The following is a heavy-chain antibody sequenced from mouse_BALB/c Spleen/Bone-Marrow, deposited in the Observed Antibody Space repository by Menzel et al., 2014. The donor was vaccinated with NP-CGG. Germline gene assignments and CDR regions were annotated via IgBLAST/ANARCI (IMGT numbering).Heavy chain of an antibody. CDR1: GSTFSSYW. D-gene: IGHD2-13*01. J-gene: IGHJ4*01. CDR3: ARAYYVDYDAMDY. CDR2: ILPGRGST. V-gene: IGHV1-9*01. Sequence: LHLVESGAALMTPGASMQISCKAPGSTFSSYWIGWVKQRPGPGLEWIGEILPGRGSTNYNERFKGKATFTADTSSNSDYMQLSSLTSEDSAVYYCARAYYVDYDAMDYWGQGTSVTVS.